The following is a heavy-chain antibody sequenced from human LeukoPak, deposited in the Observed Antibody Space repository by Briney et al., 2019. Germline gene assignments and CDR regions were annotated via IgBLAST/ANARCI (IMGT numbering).Heavy chain of an antibody. CDR1: GYTLTELS. CDR2: FDPEDGET. J-gene: IGHJ4*02. CDR3: ATERITFGGVIAVFDY. D-gene: IGHD3-16*02. Sequence: ASVKLSCKVSGYTLTELSMHWVRQAPGKGLEWMGGFDPEDGETIYAQKFQGRVTMTEDTSKDTAYMELSSLRSEDTAVYYCATERITFGGVIAVFDYWGQGTLVTVSS. V-gene: IGHV1-24*01.